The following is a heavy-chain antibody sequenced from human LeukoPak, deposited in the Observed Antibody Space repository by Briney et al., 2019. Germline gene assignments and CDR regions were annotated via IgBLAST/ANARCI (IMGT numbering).Heavy chain of an antibody. V-gene: IGHV4-38-2*02. CDR1: GYSISSGYY. CDR2: IYNSGST. Sequence: SETLSLTCTVSGYSISSGYYWGWIRQPPGKGLEWIGSIYNSGSTYYNPSLKSRVTISLDTSKNQFSLKLSSVTAADTAVYYCASERTPGYSSSWYWFDPWGQGTLVTVSS. J-gene: IGHJ5*02. D-gene: IGHD6-13*01. CDR3: ASERTPGYSSSWYWFDP.